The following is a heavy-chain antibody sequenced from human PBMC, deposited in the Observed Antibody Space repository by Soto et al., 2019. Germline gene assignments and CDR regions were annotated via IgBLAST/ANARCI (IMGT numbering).Heavy chain of an antibody. CDR3: AHAGDYDLLSFDH. CDR2: IYWDDDK. Sequence: QITLKESGPPLVRPAQTLTLTCAFSGFSLTTTDMGVAWIRQPPGKALEWLALIYWDDDKRYSPSLKNRLAISKDTSGNRVVLTITNMNPEDTGTYFCAHAGDYDLLSFDHWGPGTLVTVSS. D-gene: IGHD4-17*01. J-gene: IGHJ4*02. CDR1: GFSLTTTDMG. V-gene: IGHV2-5*02.